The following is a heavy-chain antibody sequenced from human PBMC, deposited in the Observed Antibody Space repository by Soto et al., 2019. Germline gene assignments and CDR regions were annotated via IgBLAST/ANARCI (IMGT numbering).Heavy chain of an antibody. V-gene: IGHV5-10-1*01. CDR1: GDSFISYW. Sequence: TGESLKISCSVSGDSFISYWITWVRQVPGKGLEWMGRIDPADSSANYSPSFRGHVTFSVDKSISTVYLDWGSLKPSDTAIYYCARQRNWNLGHWGPGTLVTVS. CDR2: IDPADSSA. J-gene: IGHJ4*02. D-gene: IGHD1-7*01. CDR3: ARQRNWNLGH.